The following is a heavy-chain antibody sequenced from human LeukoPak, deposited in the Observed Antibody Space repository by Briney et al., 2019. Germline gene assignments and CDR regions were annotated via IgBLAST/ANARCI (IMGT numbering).Heavy chain of an antibody. V-gene: IGHV1-2*02. D-gene: IGHD6-19*01. Sequence: ASVKVSCNAPLYPLTGHYMHWVRQAPGQGLEWMGWINPNSGDTNYAQKFQGRVTMTRDTSITTVYMELSRLRSDDTAVYFCASGWSLTGWHNNWFDPWGQGTLVTVSS. J-gene: IGHJ5*02. CDR1: LYPLTGHY. CDR2: INPNSGDT. CDR3: ASGWSLTGWHNNWFDP.